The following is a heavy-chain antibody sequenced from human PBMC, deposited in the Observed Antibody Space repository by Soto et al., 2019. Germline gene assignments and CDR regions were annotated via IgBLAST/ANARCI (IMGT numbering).Heavy chain of an antibody. D-gene: IGHD3-22*01. CDR2: ISYDGSNK. Sequence: QVQLVESGGGVVQPGRSLRLSCAASGFTFSSYGMHWVRQAPGKGLEWVAVISYDGSNKYYADSVKGRFTISRDNSKNTLYLQMNSLRAEDTAVYYCAKVYYDNSGYHLSLDYWGQGTLVTVSS. CDR1: GFTFSSYG. CDR3: AKVYYDNSGYHLSLDY. V-gene: IGHV3-30*18. J-gene: IGHJ4*02.